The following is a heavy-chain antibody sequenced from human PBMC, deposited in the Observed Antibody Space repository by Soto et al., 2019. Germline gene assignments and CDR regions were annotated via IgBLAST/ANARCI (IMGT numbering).Heavy chain of an antibody. CDR2: ISGGGGST. J-gene: IGHJ3*02. Sequence: GSMILPDTVSAVTFRTYSLHSVRPALGKGPEWVSGISGGGGSTFYADSVKGRFSISRDNSRNTLYLHMNSLSPDDTALYYCAKVFHSGSFPGACHIWGQGTMVNVS. V-gene: IGHV3-23*01. D-gene: IGHD1-26*01. CDR3: AKVFHSGSFPGACHI. CDR1: AVTFRTYS.